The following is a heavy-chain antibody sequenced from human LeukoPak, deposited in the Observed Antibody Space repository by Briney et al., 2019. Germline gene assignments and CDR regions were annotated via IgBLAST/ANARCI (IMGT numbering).Heavy chain of an antibody. CDR3: ARANFLYCSSSTCLFDY. V-gene: IGHV1-2*02. CDR2: INPNDGDT. J-gene: IGHJ4*02. CDR1: GYTFTDYY. Sequence: ASVKISCKASGYTFTDYYMHWVRQAPGQGFEWMGWINPNDGDTNYAQKFQGRVTMTRDTSISTAHMEVSRLRSDGTAVYYCARANFLYCSSSTCLFDYWGQGTLVTVSS. D-gene: IGHD2-2*01.